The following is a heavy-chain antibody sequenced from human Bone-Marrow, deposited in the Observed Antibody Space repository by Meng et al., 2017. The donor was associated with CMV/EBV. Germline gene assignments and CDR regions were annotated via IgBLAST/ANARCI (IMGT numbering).Heavy chain of an antibody. CDR2: INQNGIEK. Sequence: GGSLRLSCAASGFTFSSYWMSWVRQAPGRGLEWVAHINQNGIEKDYVDSVKGRFTMSRDNAKNSLYLQMNSLRAEDTAVYYRVRDLGDGYSSGWYSADFDYWGQGTLVTVSS. D-gene: IGHD6-19*01. CDR1: GFTFSSYW. CDR3: VRDLGDGYSSGWYSADFDY. J-gene: IGHJ4*02. V-gene: IGHV3-7*01.